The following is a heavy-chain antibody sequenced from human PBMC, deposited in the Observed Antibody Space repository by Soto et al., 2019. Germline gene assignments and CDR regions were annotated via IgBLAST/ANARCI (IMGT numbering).Heavy chain of an antibody. CDR2: ISSSSSYT. Sequence: GGSLRLSCAASGFTFSDYYMSWIRQAPGKGLEWVSYISSSSSYTNYADSVKGRFTISRDNAKNSLYLQMNSLRAEDTVVYYCARDDRYYYDSSGYSGASSGHHAFDIWGQGTMVTVSS. D-gene: IGHD3-22*01. CDR1: GFTFSDYY. J-gene: IGHJ3*02. CDR3: ARDDRYYYDSSGYSGASSGHHAFDI. V-gene: IGHV3-11*06.